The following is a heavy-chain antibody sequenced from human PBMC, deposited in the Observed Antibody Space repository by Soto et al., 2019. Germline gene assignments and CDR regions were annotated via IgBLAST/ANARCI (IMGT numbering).Heavy chain of an antibody. CDR3: AKNLVVVPAAYHDNWFDP. D-gene: IGHD2-2*01. CDR1: GFTFSSYG. Sequence: PGGSLRLSCAASGFTFSSYGMHWVRQAPGKGLEWVAVISYDGSNKYYADSVKGRFAISRDNSKNTLYLQMNSLRAEDTAVYYCAKNLVVVPAAYHDNWFDPWGQGILVTVSS. J-gene: IGHJ5*02. V-gene: IGHV3-30*18. CDR2: ISYDGSNK.